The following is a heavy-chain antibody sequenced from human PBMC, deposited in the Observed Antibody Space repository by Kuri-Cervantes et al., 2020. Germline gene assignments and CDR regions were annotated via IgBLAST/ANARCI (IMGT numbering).Heavy chain of an antibody. D-gene: IGHD3-3*01. CDR1: GFTFSSYA. CDR3: ARWSGTYYDY. CDR2: ISGSGGST. J-gene: IGHJ4*02. Sequence: GESLKISCAASGFTFSSYAMSWVRQAPGKGLEWVSAISGSGGSTYYADSVKGRFTISRDNAKNSLFLQMNSLRAEDTAVYYCARWSGTYYDYWGQGTLVTVSS. V-gene: IGHV3-23*01.